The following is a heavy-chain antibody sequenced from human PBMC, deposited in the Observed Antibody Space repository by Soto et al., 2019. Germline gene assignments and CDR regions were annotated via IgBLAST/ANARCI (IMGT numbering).Heavy chain of an antibody. CDR2: ISYSGST. Sequence: QVQLQESGPGLVKPSETLSLTCTVSGGSISGYHWSWVRQPPGKALELIGYISYSGSTDYNPSLTSRVTLSVDPSKNQFSLKLTSVTPADTAVYYCARGWRNWCDPWGQGTLVTVYS. J-gene: IGHJ5*02. CDR1: GGSISGYH. V-gene: IGHV4-59*01. CDR3: ARGWRNWCDP.